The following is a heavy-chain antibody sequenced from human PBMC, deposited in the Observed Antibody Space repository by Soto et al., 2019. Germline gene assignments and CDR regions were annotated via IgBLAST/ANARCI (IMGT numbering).Heavy chain of an antibody. CDR2: IRSKAYGGTT. CDR1: GFTFGDYA. CDR3: TREGGRAAAGTTGWFDP. D-gene: IGHD6-13*01. Sequence: GGSLRLSCTASGFTFGDYAMSWFRQAPGKGLEWVGFIRSKAYGGTTEYAASVKGRFTISRDDSKSIAYLQMNSLKTEDTAVYYCTREGGRAAAGTTGWFDPWGQGTLVTVSS. V-gene: IGHV3-49*03. J-gene: IGHJ5*02.